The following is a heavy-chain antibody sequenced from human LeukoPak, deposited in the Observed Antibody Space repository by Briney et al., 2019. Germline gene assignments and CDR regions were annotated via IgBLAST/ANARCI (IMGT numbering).Heavy chain of an antibody. CDR3: ARDGYDILTGYSGIDY. D-gene: IGHD3-9*01. V-gene: IGHV3-74*01. CDR1: GFTFSSYW. Sequence: PGGSLRLSCAASGFTFSSYWMHWVRQAPGKGLVWVSRINSDGSSTSYADSVKGRFTISRDNAKNTLYLQMNSLRAEDTAVYYCARDGYDILTGYSGIDYWGQGTLVTVSS. J-gene: IGHJ4*02. CDR2: INSDGSST.